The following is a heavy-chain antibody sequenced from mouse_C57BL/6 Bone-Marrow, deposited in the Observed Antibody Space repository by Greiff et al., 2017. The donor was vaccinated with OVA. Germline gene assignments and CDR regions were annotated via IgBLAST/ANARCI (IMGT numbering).Heavy chain of an antibody. Sequence: QVQLQQSGAELAKPGASVKLSCKASGYTFTSYWMHWVKQRPGQGLAWIGYINPSSGYTKYNQKFKDKATLTADKSSSTSYMQRSSLTYEDSAVYYCARSVTTVVARGCAYWGEGTLVTVSA. CDR1: GYTFTSYW. D-gene: IGHD1-1*01. CDR2: INPSSGYT. CDR3: ARSVTTVVARGCAY. J-gene: IGHJ3*01. V-gene: IGHV1-7*01.